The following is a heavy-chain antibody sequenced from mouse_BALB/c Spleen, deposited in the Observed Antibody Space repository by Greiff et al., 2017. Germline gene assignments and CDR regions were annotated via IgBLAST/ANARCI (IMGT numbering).Heavy chain of an antibody. V-gene: IGHV1S135*01. Sequence: VQPQPSGPELEKPGASVKISRKASGYSFTGLHMNWVKQSTGKSLEWIGNIDPYYGGTSYNQKFKGKATLTVDKSSSTAYMQLKSLTSEDSAVYYCAGPSHGGLAYGVQGTLVTVTA. CDR2: IDPYYGGT. CDR3: AGPSHGGLAY. CDR1: GYSFTGLH. J-gene: IGHJ3*01.